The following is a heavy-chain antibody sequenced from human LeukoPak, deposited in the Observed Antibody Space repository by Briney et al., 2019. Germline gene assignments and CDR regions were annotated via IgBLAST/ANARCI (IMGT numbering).Heavy chain of an antibody. Sequence: SVKVSCKASGGTFSSYAISWVRQAPGQGLEWMGRIIPIFGIANYAQKFQGRVTITADKSTSTAYMELSSLRSEDTAVYYCAGLRSAAAADFDYWGQGTLVTVSS. CDR1: GGTFSSYA. J-gene: IGHJ4*02. CDR3: AGLRSAAAADFDY. D-gene: IGHD6-13*01. V-gene: IGHV1-69*04. CDR2: IIPIFGIA.